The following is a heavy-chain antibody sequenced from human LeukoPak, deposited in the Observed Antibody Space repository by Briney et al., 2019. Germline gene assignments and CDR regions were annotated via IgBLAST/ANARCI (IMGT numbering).Heavy chain of an antibody. CDR1: GGSISSYY. Sequence: PSETLSLTCTVSGGSISSYYWSWIRQPPGKGLEWIGHIYSSGSTNYNPSLKSRVTISVDTSKNQSSLKLSSVTAADTAVYYCARNYDSSGYTAFGYWGRGTLLTVSS. D-gene: IGHD3-22*01. J-gene: IGHJ4*02. V-gene: IGHV4-59*01. CDR2: IYSSGST. CDR3: ARNYDSSGYTAFGY.